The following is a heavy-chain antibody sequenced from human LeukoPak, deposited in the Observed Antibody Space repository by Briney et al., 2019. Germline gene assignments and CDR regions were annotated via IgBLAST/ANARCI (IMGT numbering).Heavy chain of an antibody. J-gene: IGHJ4*02. V-gene: IGHV1-18*01. CDR2: ISPYNGNA. Sequence: ASVTVSFTASGSTFTIFAFSWVRQAPGQGLEWMGWISPYNGNAKYAQNLQGRGTMTADTSTRTVYMELRSLRSDDTAVYYCARALYHTFDYWGQGTLVTVSS. D-gene: IGHD2-2*01. CDR1: GSTFTIFA. CDR3: ARALYHTFDY.